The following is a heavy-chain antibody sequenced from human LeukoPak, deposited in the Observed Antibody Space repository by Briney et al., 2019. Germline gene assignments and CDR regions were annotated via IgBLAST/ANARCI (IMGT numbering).Heavy chain of an antibody. Sequence: PSETLSLTCTVSGDSISSYYWSWIRQPPGKGLEWIGHIYYSGSTNYNPSLKSRVTISVDTSKNQFSLKLSSVTAADTAVYYCARGVYYDTSDNWFDPWGQGTLVTVSS. CDR3: ARGVYYDTSDNWFDP. CDR2: IYYSGST. V-gene: IGHV4-59*01. J-gene: IGHJ5*02. CDR1: GDSISSYY. D-gene: IGHD3-22*01.